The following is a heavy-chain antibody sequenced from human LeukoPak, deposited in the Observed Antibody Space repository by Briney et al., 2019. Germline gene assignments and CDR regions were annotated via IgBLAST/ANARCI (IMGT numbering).Heavy chain of an antibody. D-gene: IGHD5-24*01. CDR2: IIPIFGTA. CDR3: ASERAGSMAQDAFDI. CDR1: GYTFTSYA. Sequence: GASVKVSCKASGYTFTSYAMNWVRQAPGQGLEWMGGIIPIFGTANYAQKFQGRVTITADESTSTAYMELSSLRSEDTAVYYCASERAGSMAQDAFDIWGQGTMVTVSS. V-gene: IGHV1-69*13. J-gene: IGHJ3*02.